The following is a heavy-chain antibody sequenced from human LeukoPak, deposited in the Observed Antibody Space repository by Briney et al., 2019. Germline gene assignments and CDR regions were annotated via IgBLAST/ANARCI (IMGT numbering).Heavy chain of an antibody. CDR3: AKDDAWIQLWSYFDY. V-gene: IGHV3-23*01. CDR2: ISGSGGST. D-gene: IGHD5-18*01. J-gene: IGHJ4*02. CDR1: GFTFSSYA. Sequence: GGSLRLSCAASGFTFSSYAMNWVRQAPGKGLEWVSAISGSGGSTYYADSVKGRFTISRDNSKNTLYLQVNSLRAEDTAVYYCAKDDAWIQLWSYFDYWGQGTLVAVSS.